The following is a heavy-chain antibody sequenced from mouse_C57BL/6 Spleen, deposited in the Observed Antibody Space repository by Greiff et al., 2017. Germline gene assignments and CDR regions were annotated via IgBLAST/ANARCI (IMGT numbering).Heavy chain of an antibody. CDR2: IDPSDSYT. CDR3: ARRSLYAMDY. Sequence: QVQLQQPGAELVKPGASVKLSCKASGYTFTSYWMQWVKQRPGQGLEWIGEIDPSDSYTNYNQKFKGKAPLTGDTSSRPAYMQLISLTSEESAVYYCARRSLYAMDYWGQGTSVTVSS. CDR1: GYTFTSYW. D-gene: IGHD6-1*01. V-gene: IGHV1-50*01. J-gene: IGHJ4*01.